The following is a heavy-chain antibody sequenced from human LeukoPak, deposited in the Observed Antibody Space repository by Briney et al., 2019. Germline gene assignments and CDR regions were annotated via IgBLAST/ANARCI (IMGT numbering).Heavy chain of an antibody. CDR3: ARAEWFTTDF. Sequence: GGSLRLSCAASGFTFSSYSMNWVRQAPGKGLEWVSSISSSSSYIYYADSVKGRFTISRDNAKNSLYLQMNSLRVEDTAVYYCARAEWFTTDFWGQGTLVIVSS. J-gene: IGHJ4*02. D-gene: IGHD3-10*01. V-gene: IGHV3-21*01. CDR2: ISSSSSYI. CDR1: GFTFSSYS.